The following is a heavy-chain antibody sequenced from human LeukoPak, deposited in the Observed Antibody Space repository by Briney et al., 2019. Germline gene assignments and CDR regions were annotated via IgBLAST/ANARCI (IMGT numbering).Heavy chain of an antibody. V-gene: IGHV3-11*03. Sequence: PGGSLRLSCAASGFTFSDYYMSGIRQAPGKGLEWVSYISSSNTYTNYAGSVKGRFTISRDDAKNSLYLQMNSLRAEDTAVYYCARSRSYYPADYWGQGTPVTVSS. D-gene: IGHD1-26*01. CDR1: GFTFSDYY. CDR2: ISSSNTYT. CDR3: ARSRSYYPADY. J-gene: IGHJ4*02.